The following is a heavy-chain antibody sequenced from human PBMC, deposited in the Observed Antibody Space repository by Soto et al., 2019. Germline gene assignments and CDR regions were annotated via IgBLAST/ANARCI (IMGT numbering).Heavy chain of an antibody. Sequence: QVQLVQSGAEVKKPGSSVKVSCKASGGTFSSYVISWVRQAPGQGLEWMGGIIPMSDTANYAQKFQGRVTITADESASMAYLEVSSLRSEDTAVYYCARRRNTMTTWDFWGQGTLVTVSS. D-gene: IGHD3-3*01. J-gene: IGHJ4*02. CDR1: GGTFSSYV. CDR2: IIPMSDTA. V-gene: IGHV1-69*12. CDR3: ARRRNTMTTWDF.